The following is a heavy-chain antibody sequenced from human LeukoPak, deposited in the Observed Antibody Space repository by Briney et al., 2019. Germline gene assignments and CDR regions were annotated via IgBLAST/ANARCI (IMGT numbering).Heavy chain of an antibody. CDR2: IYYSGST. CDR1: GGSVSSGSYY. V-gene: IGHV4-61*01. Sequence: PSETLSLTCTVSGGSVSSGSYYWSWIRQPPGKGLEWIGYIYYSGSTNYNPSLKSRVTISVDTSKNQFSLKLSSVTAADTAVYYCARGDYYIWGQGTMVTVSS. D-gene: IGHD2/OR15-2a*01. J-gene: IGHJ3*02. CDR3: ARGDYYI.